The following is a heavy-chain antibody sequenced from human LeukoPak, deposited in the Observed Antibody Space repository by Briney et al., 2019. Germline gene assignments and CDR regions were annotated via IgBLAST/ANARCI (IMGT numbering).Heavy chain of an antibody. CDR1: GGSISSYY. CDR2: IYYSGST. V-gene: IGHV4-59*08. Sequence: SGTLSLTCTVSGGSISSYYWSWIRQPPGKGLEGSGEIYYSGSTNYNPSLKSRVTISVDTSKNQFSLTLSSVTAADTAVYYCARRYGSGSYYHYYYGMDVWGQGTTVTVSS. CDR3: ARRYGSGSYYHYYYGMDV. D-gene: IGHD3-10*01. J-gene: IGHJ6*02.